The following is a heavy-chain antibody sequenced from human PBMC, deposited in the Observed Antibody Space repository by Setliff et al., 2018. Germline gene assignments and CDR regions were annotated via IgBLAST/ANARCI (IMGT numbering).Heavy chain of an antibody. Sequence: PSETLSLTCAAYGGTFSDYYWTWIRQPPGKGLEWIGEISPGGSTIYNPSLRSRVTISLDTSNNQFSLSLSSVTAADTAVYYCARMSGFLYLDVWGNGTTVTVSS. CDR2: ISPGGST. J-gene: IGHJ6*03. V-gene: IGHV4-34*01. CDR3: ARMSGFLYLDV. D-gene: IGHD3-3*01. CDR1: GGTFSDYY.